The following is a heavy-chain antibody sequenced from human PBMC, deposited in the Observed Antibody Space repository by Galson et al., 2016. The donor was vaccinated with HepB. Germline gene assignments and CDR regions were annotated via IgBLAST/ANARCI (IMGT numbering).Heavy chain of an antibody. J-gene: IGHJ6*02. D-gene: IGHD3-16*02. V-gene: IGHV5-51*01. Sequence: QSGAEVKKPGESLKISCKGSGYSFTSYWIVWVRQMPGKGLEWMGILYPGDSDTRYQYSPSFQGQVTISADKSISTAYLQWSSLKASDTAMYYCARRNRDKWDGLDGWGQGTTVTVSS. CDR2: LYPGDSDT. CDR1: GYSFTSYW. CDR3: ARRNRDKWDGLDG.